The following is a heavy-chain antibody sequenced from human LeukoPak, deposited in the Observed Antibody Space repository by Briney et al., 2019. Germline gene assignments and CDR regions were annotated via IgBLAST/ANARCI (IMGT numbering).Heavy chain of an antibody. CDR3: ASLGVWGSYPQDDY. J-gene: IGHJ4*02. D-gene: IGHD3-16*02. CDR1: GFTFSSYW. V-gene: IGHV3-74*01. Sequence: GGSLRLSCAASGFTFSSYWMHWVRQAPGKGLVWVSRINSDGSSTSYADSVKGRFTISRDNAKNTLYLQMNSLRAEDTAVYYCASLGVWGSYPQDDYWGQGTLVTVSS. CDR2: INSDGSST.